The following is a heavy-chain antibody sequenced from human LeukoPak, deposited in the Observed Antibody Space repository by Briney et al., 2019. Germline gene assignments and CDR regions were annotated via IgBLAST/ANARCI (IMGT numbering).Heavy chain of an antibody. CDR3: ATVRTCTNFDY. V-gene: IGHV3-7*05. CDR2: INQDGSQK. J-gene: IGHJ4*02. CDR1: GFTFSGYW. Sequence: HPGGSLTPFCAASGFTFSGYWMSWVRQAPGKGLEWVANINQDGSQKYYVDSVKGRSTISRDNAKNSLYLQMNSLRAEDTAVYYCATVRTCTNFDYWGEGTLVTVSS.